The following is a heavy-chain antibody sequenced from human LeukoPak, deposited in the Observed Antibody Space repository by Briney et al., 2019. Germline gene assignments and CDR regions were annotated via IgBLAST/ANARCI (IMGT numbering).Heavy chain of an antibody. CDR2: IIPIFGTA. CDR3: ARSGFLPQSSWFDY. Sequence: GVSVKVSCKASGGTFSSYAISWVRQAPGQGLEWMGGIIPIFGTANYAQKFQGRVTITTDESTSTAYMELSSLRSEDTAVYYCARSGFLPQSSWFDYWGQGTLVTVSS. J-gene: IGHJ4*02. D-gene: IGHD2-2*01. V-gene: IGHV1-69*05. CDR1: GGTFSSYA.